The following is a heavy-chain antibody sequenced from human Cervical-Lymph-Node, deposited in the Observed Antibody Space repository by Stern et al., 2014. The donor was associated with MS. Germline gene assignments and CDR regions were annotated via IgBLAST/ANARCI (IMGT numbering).Heavy chain of an antibody. D-gene: IGHD2-15*01. CDR1: GGSISSRDYY. CDR3: ARSQNGRLLHYYFDS. Sequence: QVQLQESGPRLVKPSQTLSLTCTVSGGSISSRDYYWSWIRQHPEKGLDWIGYIHYTGSTYYNPSLNSRFTISIDTSKNQFSLKLSSVTAADTAIYYCARSQNGRLLHYYFDSWGQGTLVTVSS. CDR2: IHYTGST. J-gene: IGHJ4*02. V-gene: IGHV4-31*03.